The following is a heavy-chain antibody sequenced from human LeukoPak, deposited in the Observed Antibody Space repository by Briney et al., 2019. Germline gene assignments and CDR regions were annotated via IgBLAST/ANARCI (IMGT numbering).Heavy chain of an antibody. V-gene: IGHV4-4*02. CDR2: IYHSGST. CDR3: ARNGSPSGPHYCMDV. J-gene: IGHJ6*03. D-gene: IGHD2-15*01. CDR1: GGSISSDNW. Sequence: SGTLSLTCAVSGGSISSDNWWTWVRQPPGKGLEWIGEIYHSGSTYYNPSLKSRVTISVDTSKNQFYLKLSSVTAADTAVYYCARNGSPSGPHYCMDVWGKGTTVTVSS.